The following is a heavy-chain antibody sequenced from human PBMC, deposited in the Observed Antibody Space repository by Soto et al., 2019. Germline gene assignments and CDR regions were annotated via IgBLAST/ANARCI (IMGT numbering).Heavy chain of an antibody. CDR1: GGSISSSSYY. CDR2: IYYSGST. V-gene: IGHV4-31*03. J-gene: IGHJ6*02. Sequence: SETLSLTCTVSGGSISSSSYYWSWIRQHPGKGLEWIGYIYYSGSTYYNPSLKSRVTISVDTSKNQFSLKLSSVTAADTAVYYCARVSGSYYYGMDVWGQGITVTVSS. D-gene: IGHD1-26*01. CDR3: ARVSGSYYYGMDV.